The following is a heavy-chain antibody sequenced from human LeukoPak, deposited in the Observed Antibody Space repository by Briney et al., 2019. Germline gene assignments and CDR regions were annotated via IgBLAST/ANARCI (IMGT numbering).Heavy chain of an antibody. CDR3: ARDPKFGELPADY. Sequence: ASVKVSCKASGYTFTSYGISWVRQALGQGLEWMGWISAYNGNTNYAQKLQGRVTMTTDTSTSTAYMELSRLRSDDTAVYYCARDPKFGELPADYWGQGTLVTVSS. CDR2: ISAYNGNT. V-gene: IGHV1-18*01. J-gene: IGHJ4*02. D-gene: IGHD3-10*01. CDR1: GYTFTSYG.